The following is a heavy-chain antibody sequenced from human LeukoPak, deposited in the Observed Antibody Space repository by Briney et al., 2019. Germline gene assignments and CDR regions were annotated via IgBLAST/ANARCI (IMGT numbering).Heavy chain of an antibody. V-gene: IGHV3-30-3*01. D-gene: IGHD3-3*01. Sequence: GRSLRLSCAASGFTFSSYAMHWVRQAPGXXXEWVAVISYDGSNKYYADSVKGRFTISRDNSKNTLYLQMNSLRAEDTAVYYCARDVPLTYYDFWSGSQRGDYFDYWGQGTLVTVSS. J-gene: IGHJ4*02. CDR3: ARDVPLTYYDFWSGSQRGDYFDY. CDR2: ISYDGSNK. CDR1: GFTFSSYA.